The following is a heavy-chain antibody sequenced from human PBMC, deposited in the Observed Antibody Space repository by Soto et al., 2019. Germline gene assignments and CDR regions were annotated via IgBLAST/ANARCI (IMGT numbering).Heavy chain of an antibody. J-gene: IGHJ5*02. CDR1: GFNFSSYE. D-gene: IGHD3-22*01. Sequence: GGSLRLSCAASGFNFSSYEMNWVRQAPGKGLVWISYISSSANRIYYADSVKGRFTISRDNPKNSLYLQMNSLRAEDTAVYYCARGVYDSNGYSYPWGQGTLVTVSS. CDR3: ARGVYDSNGYSYP. CDR2: ISSSANRI. V-gene: IGHV3-48*03.